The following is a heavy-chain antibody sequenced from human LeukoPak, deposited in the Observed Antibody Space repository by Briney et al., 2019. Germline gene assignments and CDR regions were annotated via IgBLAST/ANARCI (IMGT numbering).Heavy chain of an antibody. CDR3: ARSRNWNYAFDP. V-gene: IGHV1-18*01. D-gene: IGHD1-7*01. CDR1: GFTFSTNA. J-gene: IGHJ5*02. Sequence: ASVKVSCKASGFTFSTNAISWVRQAPGQGLEWMGCISTDNGNTNYARKFQGRVTMTTDTSTSTAYMEVRSLRSDDTAVYYCARSRNWNYAFDPWGQGTLVTVSS. CDR2: ISTDNGNT.